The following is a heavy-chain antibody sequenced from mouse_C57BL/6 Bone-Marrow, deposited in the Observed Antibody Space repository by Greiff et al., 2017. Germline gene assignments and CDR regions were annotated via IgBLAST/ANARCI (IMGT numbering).Heavy chain of an antibody. J-gene: IGHJ1*03. CDR2: IYPRDGST. D-gene: IGHD1-1*01. CDR3: ARDYGSSYWYFDV. V-gene: IGHV1-85*01. CDR1: GYTFTSYD. Sequence: QVQLKQSGPELVKPGASVKLSCKASGYTFTSYDINWVKQRPGQGLEWIEWIYPRDGSTKYNEKFKGKATLTVDTSSSTAYMELHSLTSEDSAVYFCARDYGSSYWYFDVWGTGTTVTVSS.